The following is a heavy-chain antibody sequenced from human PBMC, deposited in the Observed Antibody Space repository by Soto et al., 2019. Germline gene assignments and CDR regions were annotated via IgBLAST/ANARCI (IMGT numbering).Heavy chain of an antibody. Sequence: SETLSLTCTVSGGPINAHFWSWIRQPAGKGLEWVGHIYISGTHTYHPSLKSRVTLSIDPPKSQLSVKLSAVTAADTAVYYCARINGGSPDFWGQGTLVTVSS. J-gene: IGHJ4*02. CDR2: IYISGTH. CDR1: GGPINAHF. CDR3: ARINGGSPDF. V-gene: IGHV4-4*07. D-gene: IGHD2-15*01.